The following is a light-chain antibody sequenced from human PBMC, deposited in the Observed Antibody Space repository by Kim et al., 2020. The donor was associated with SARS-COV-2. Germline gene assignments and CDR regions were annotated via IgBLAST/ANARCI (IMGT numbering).Light chain of an antibody. CDR2: QNV. V-gene: IGLV2-23*01. J-gene: IGLJ3*02. CDR3: CSYAASGNWV. Sequence: GQSITISCTGTRNDIGSHDLVSWYQHHPGRPPKLIIFQNVKRPSGVSSRFSASKSGATASLTISGLQAEDEADYFCCSYAASGNWVFGGGTQLTVL. CDR1: RNDIGSHDL.